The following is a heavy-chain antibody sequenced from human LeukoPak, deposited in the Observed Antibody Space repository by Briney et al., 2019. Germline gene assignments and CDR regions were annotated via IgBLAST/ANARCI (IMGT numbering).Heavy chain of an antibody. CDR1: GFTFSSYW. CDR2: IKSKINGGTT. D-gene: IGHD3-10*01. CDR3: APSVRFAGRYFDY. J-gene: IGHJ4*02. Sequence: GGSLRLSCAASGFTFSSYWMSWVRQAPGKGLEWVGRIKSKINGGTTDYAAPVKGRFTISRDDSENTFYLQMNSLKTEDTAVYYCAPSVRFAGRYFDYWDQGTLVTVSS. V-gene: IGHV3-15*01.